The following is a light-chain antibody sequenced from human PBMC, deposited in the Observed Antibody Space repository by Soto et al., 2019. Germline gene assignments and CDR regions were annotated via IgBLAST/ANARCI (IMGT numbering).Light chain of an antibody. CDR3: QQYGGSFT. V-gene: IGKV1-5*03. CDR2: KAS. CDR1: QSISYW. Sequence: DIQMTQSPSTLSASVGDSVTITCRASQSISYWLAWYQQKPGQAPNLLIYKASTLQSGVPSRFSGTGSGTEFTLTISSLQPDDFATYYCQQYGGSFTFGSGTRVDI. J-gene: IGKJ3*01.